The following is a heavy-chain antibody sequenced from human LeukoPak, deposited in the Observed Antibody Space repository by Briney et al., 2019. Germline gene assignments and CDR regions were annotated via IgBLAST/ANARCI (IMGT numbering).Heavy chain of an antibody. V-gene: IGHV3-20*04. Sequence: GGSLRLSCAASGFTFGNYSMSWVRQAPGKGLEWVSGINWNGGSTGYADSVKGRFTISRDNAKNSLYLQMNSLRAEDTALYYCARADYDFWSGYSQPPVYFQHWGQGTLVTVSS. CDR2: INWNGGST. J-gene: IGHJ1*01. D-gene: IGHD3-3*01. CDR3: ARADYDFWSGYSQPPVYFQH. CDR1: GFTFGNYS.